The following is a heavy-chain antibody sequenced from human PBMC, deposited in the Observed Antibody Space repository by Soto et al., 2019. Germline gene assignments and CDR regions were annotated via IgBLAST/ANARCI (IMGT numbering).Heavy chain of an antibody. CDR1: GGTFSSYA. CDR3: XXXXXXXKYDFWSGSQYYFDY. V-gene: IGHV1-69*01. CDR2: IIPIFGTA. Sequence: QVQLVQSGAEVKKPGSSVKVSCKASGGTFSSYAISWVRQAPGQGLEWMGGIIPIFGTANYAQKFQGRVTITADESTSTAYMELXXXRSXXTXXXXXXXXXXXXKYDFWSGSQYYFDYWGQGTLVTVSS. J-gene: IGHJ4*02. D-gene: IGHD3-3*01.